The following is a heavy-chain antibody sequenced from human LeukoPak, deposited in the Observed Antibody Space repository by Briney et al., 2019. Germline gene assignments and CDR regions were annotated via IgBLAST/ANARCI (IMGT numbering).Heavy chain of an antibody. CDR1: GGSISSYY. J-gene: IGHJ3*02. CDR2: IYTSGST. Sequence: SETLSLTCTVSGGSISSYYWSWIRQPAGKGLEWIGRIYTSGSTNHNPSLKSRVTMSVDTSKNQFSLKLSSVTAADTAVYYCARHQRSYEAFDIWGQGTMVTVSS. CDR3: ARHQRSYEAFDI. V-gene: IGHV4-4*07. D-gene: IGHD3-3*01.